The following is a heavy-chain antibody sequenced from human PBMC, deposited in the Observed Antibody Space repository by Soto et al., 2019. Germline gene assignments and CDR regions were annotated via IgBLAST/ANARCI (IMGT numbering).Heavy chain of an antibody. J-gene: IGHJ4*02. CDR3: ATRINYYDSSIFDY. CDR1: GGPFSSYA. V-gene: IGHV1-69*06. D-gene: IGHD3-22*01. Sequence: ASVKVSCKASGGPFSSYAISCVRHAPGQGLEWMGGIIPIFGTANYAQKFQGRVTITADKSTSTAYMELSSLRSEDTAVYYCATRINYYDSSIFDYWGQGTMVTVSS. CDR2: IIPIFGTA.